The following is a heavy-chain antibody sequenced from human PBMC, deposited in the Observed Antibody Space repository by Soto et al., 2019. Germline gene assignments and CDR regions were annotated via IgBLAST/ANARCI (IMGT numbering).Heavy chain of an antibody. CDR3: ARLGYCSSTSCPGITMVRGARYYYYYMDV. Sequence: SETLSLTCTVSGGSISSSSYYWGWIRQPPGKGLEWIGSIYYSGSTYYNPSLKSRVTISVDTSKNQFSLKLSSVTAADTAVYYCARLGYCSSTSCPGITMVRGARYYYYYMDVWGKGTTVTVSS. V-gene: IGHV4-39*01. J-gene: IGHJ6*03. D-gene: IGHD2-2*01. CDR1: GGSISSSSYY. CDR2: IYYSGST.